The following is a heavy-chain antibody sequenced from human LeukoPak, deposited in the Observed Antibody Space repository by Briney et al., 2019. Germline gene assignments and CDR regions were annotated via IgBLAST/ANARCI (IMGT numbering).Heavy chain of an antibody. J-gene: IGHJ1*01. CDR2: VSGSGGST. CDR1: GFTFSSYW. D-gene: IGHD2-15*01. V-gene: IGHV3-23*01. Sequence: GGSLRLSCAASGFTFSSYWMSWVRQAPGKGLEWVSSVSGSGGSTYYADSVKGRFTISRDNSKNTLYMQMNSLRVEDTAVYYCEKDHLYCGGGSCYAEYFQHWGQGTLVTFSS. CDR3: EKDHLYCGGGSCYAEYFQH.